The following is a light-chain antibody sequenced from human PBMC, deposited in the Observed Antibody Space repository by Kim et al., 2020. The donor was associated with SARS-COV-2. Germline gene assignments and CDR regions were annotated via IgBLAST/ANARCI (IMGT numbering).Light chain of an antibody. CDR2: RNN. V-gene: IGLV10-54*04. CDR3: SAWDSSLNVWV. Sequence: TATHTCTRNNNNVGNQGAAWLQQHQGHPPKLLSYRNNYRPSGISERFSASRSGDTASLTITGLQPEDETDYYCSAWDSSLNVWVFGGGTQLTVL. CDR1: NNNVGNQG. J-gene: IGLJ3*02.